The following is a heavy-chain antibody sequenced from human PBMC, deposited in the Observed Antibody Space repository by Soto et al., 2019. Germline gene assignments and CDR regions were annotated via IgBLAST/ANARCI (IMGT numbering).Heavy chain of an antibody. CDR2: ISTNSGHT. Sequence: QVQLVQSGAEVKKPGASVKVSCKASGYTFTNYGISWVRQAPGQGLEWMGWISTNSGHTDYAQNLRGRVTMTTDTSTTTAYMELQSLRSDDTAVYYCAREEYRQLDHWGQGTLVTVSS. CDR3: AREEYRQLDH. CDR1: GYTFTNYG. D-gene: IGHD3-16*02. J-gene: IGHJ5*02. V-gene: IGHV1-18*04.